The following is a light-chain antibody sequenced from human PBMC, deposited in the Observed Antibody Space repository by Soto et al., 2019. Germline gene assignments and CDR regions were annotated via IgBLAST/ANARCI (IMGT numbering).Light chain of an antibody. V-gene: IGKV2-28*01. CDR2: FGS. J-gene: IGKJ4*01. CDR1: QSLLHSNGYNY. Sequence: DIVMTQSSVSLPVTPGEPASISCRSSQSLLHSNGYNYLDWYLQKPGQSPQLLIFFGSKRASGVPESSRGSGSGTDFTLKLSKVPDEGVGVYYCIQGLQPPPTSGEGTRVQI. CDR3: IQGLQPPPT.